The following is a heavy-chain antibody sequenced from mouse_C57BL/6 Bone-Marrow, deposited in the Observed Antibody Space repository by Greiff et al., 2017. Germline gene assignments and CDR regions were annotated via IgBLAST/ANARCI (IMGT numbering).Heavy chain of an antibody. V-gene: IGHV1-19*01. D-gene: IGHD2-4*01. CDR2: INPYNGGT. CDR1: GYTFTDYY. J-gene: IGHJ3*01. CDR3: ARAIYYDYLAWFAY. Sequence: EVQLQQSGPVLVKPGASVKMSCKASGYTFTDYYMNWVKQSHGKSLEWIGVINPYNGGTSYNQKFKGKATLTVDKSSSTAYMELNSLTSEDSAVYYCARAIYYDYLAWFAYWGQGTLVTVSA.